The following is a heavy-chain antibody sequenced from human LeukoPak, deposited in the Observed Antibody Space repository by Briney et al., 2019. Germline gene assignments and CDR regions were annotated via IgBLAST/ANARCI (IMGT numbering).Heavy chain of an antibody. CDR1: GGTFSSYA. CDR3: ARETPGYSSIFDY. Sequence: ASVKVSCKASGGTFSSYAISWVRQAPGQGLEWMGGIIPIFGTANYAQKFQGRVTITTDESTNTAYMELSSLRSEDTAVYYCARETPGYSSIFDYWGQGTLVTVSS. V-gene: IGHV1-69*05. D-gene: IGHD6-19*01. J-gene: IGHJ4*02. CDR2: IIPIFGTA.